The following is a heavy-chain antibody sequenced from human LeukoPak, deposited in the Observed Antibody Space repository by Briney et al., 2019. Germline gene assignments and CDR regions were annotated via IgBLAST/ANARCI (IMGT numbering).Heavy chain of an antibody. CDR2: ISGSGGST. V-gene: IGHV3-23*01. Sequence: PGGSLRLSCAASGFTFSSYAMSWVCQAPGKGLEWVSAISGSGGSTYYADSVKGRFTISRDNSKNTLYLQMNSLRAEDTAVYYCAKDQRGYSSSWYHYWGQGTLVTVSS. CDR3: AKDQRGYSSSWYHY. CDR1: GFTFSSYA. J-gene: IGHJ4*02. D-gene: IGHD6-13*01.